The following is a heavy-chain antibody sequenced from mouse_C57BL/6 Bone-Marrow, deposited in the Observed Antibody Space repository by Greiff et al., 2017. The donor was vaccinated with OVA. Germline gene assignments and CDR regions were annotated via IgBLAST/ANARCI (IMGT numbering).Heavy chain of an antibody. Sequence: QVQLQQSGAELVKPGASVKLSCKASGYTFTSYWMHWVKQRPGQGLEWIGMIHPNSGSTNYNEKFKSKATLTVDKSSSTAYMQLSSLTSEDSAVYYCARPLTTVVMDYWGQGTSVTVSS. D-gene: IGHD1-1*01. V-gene: IGHV1-64*01. J-gene: IGHJ4*01. CDR1: GYTFTSYW. CDR3: ARPLTTVVMDY. CDR2: IHPNSGST.